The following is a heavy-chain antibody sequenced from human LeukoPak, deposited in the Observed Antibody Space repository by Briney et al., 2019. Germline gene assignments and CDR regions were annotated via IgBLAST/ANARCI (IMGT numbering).Heavy chain of an antibody. V-gene: IGHV4-4*07. CDR2: IYTSGST. D-gene: IGHD3-22*01. CDR3: ARSTYYYDSNYMDV. Sequence: SETLSLTCTVSGGSISSYYWSWIRQPAGKGLEWIGRIYTSGSTNYHPSLKSRVTMSVDTSKNQFSLKLSSVTAADTAVYYCARSTYYYDSNYMDVWGKGTTVTVSS. CDR1: GGSISSYY. J-gene: IGHJ6*03.